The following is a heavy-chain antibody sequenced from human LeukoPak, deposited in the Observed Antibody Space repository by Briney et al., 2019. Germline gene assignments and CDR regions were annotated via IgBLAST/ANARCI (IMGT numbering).Heavy chain of an antibody. CDR3: ARYSDDGERQYFDY. Sequence: GRSLRLSCAASGFTFSSYGMHWVRQAPGKGLEWVAVIWYDGSNKYYADSVKGRFTISRDNSKNTLYLQMNSLRAEDTAVYYCARYSDDGERQYFDYWGQGTLVTVSS. CDR1: GFTFSSYG. D-gene: IGHD1-1*01. J-gene: IGHJ4*02. CDR2: IWYDGSNK. V-gene: IGHV3-33*01.